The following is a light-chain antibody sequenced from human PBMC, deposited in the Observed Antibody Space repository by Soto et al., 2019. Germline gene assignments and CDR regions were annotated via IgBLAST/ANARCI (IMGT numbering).Light chain of an antibody. CDR2: DVS. Sequence: QSALTQPASVSGSPGQSITISCTGTSSDVGGYNYVSWYQQHPGKDPKLMIYDVSDRPSGVSNRFSGSKSGNTASLTISGLQAEDEADYYCSSYTNRGTLDIFGTGTKLTVL. CDR3: SSYTNRGTLDI. J-gene: IGLJ1*01. CDR1: SSDVGGYNY. V-gene: IGLV2-14*01.